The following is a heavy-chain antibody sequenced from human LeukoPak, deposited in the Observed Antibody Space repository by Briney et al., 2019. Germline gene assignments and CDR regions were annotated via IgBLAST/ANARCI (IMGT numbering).Heavy chain of an antibody. CDR2: ISYDGSNK. CDR1: GFTFSSYG. D-gene: IGHD1-26*01. CDR3: AKDVGGSLYY. Sequence: GRSLRLSCAASGFTFSSYGMHWVRQAPGKGLEWVAVISYDGSNKYYADSAKGRFTISRDNSKNTLYLQMNSLRAEDTAVYYCAKDVGGSLYYWGQGTLVTVSS. J-gene: IGHJ4*02. V-gene: IGHV3-30*18.